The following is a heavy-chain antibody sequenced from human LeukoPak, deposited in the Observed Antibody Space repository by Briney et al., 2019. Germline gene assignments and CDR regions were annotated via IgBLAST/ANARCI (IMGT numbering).Heavy chain of an antibody. CDR2: ISGTGTTR. J-gene: IGHJ4*02. V-gene: IGHV3-48*01. D-gene: IGHD5-24*01. CDR1: GFTFSIYT. Sequence: GGSLRLSCAASGFTFSIYTMNWVRQAPGKGLEWVSYISGTGTTRYYADSVKGRFTISRDNAKNSLYLQMNSLRAEDTAVYYCARGALEMATITSPYYFDYWGQGTLVTVSS. CDR3: ARGALEMATITSPYYFDY.